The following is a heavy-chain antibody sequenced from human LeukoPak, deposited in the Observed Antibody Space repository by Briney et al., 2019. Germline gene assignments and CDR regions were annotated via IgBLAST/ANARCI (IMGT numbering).Heavy chain of an antibody. V-gene: IGHV1-69*05. J-gene: IGHJ4*02. CDR3: AGGAAAIVGATEDY. CDR2: IIPIFGTA. D-gene: IGHD1-26*01. CDR1: GGTFSSYA. Sequence: SVKVSCKASGGTFSSYAISCVRQAPGQGLEWMGRIIPIFGTANYAQKFQGRVTITTDESTSTAYMELSSLRSEDTAVYYCAGGAAAIVGATEDYWGQGTLVTVSS.